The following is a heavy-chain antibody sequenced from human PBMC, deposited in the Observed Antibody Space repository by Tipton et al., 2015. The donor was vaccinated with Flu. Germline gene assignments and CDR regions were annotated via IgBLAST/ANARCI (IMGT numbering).Heavy chain of an antibody. CDR2: IYASGVT. Sequence: TLSLTCTVSGGSMSNNFWSWFRQPAEKGLEWIGRIYASGVTNYNPSLKSRVTMSIDTSKNQFSLRLSSATAADTAVYYCARGGRVGAIKPLDYWGQGTLVTVSS. D-gene: IGHD1-26*01. CDR3: ARGGRVGAIKPLDY. CDR1: GGSMSNNF. J-gene: IGHJ4*02. V-gene: IGHV4-4*07.